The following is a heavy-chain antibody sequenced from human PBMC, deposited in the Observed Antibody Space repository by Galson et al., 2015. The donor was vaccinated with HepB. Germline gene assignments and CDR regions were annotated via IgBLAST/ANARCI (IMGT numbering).Heavy chain of an antibody. CDR1: GFTVSNNY. Sequence: SLRLSCAASGFTVSNNYMSWVRQVAGKGLEWVAIIYSGGRPDYADSVKGRFTISRDNSKNTLYLQMTSLRAEDTALYYCARDPGKYDASTGWGRGTLVTVSS. CDR3: ARDPGKYDASTG. V-gene: IGHV3-66*02. J-gene: IGHJ4*02. CDR2: IYSGGRP. D-gene: IGHD3-10*01.